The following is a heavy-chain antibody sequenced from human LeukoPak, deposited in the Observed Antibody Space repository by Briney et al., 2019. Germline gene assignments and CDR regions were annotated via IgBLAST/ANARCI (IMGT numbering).Heavy chain of an antibody. V-gene: IGHV4-34*01. J-gene: IGHJ1*01. Sequence: SETLSLTCAVYGGSFSGYYWSWIRQPPGKGLEWIGEINHSGGTNYNPSLKSRVTIPVDTSKNQFSLKLSSVTAADTAVYYCARGVGYSSSWYRSGSEYFQHWGQGTLVTVSS. CDR3: ARGVGYSSSWYRSGSEYFQH. CDR2: INHSGGT. CDR1: GGSFSGYY. D-gene: IGHD6-13*01.